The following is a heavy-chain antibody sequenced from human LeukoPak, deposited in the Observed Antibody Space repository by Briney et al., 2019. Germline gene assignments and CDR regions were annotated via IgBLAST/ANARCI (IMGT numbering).Heavy chain of an antibody. Sequence: ASVKVSCKASGYTFTDYSMRWVRQAPGQGLEWMGWINPNSGVTNYAQKFQGGVTMTTDTSISTAYMELSSLRSEDTAVYYCARGLSGWYDYYYYMDVWGKGTTVTISS. J-gene: IGHJ6*03. CDR1: GYTFTDYS. CDR3: ARGLSGWYDYYYYMDV. D-gene: IGHD6-19*01. CDR2: INPNSGVT. V-gene: IGHV1-2*02.